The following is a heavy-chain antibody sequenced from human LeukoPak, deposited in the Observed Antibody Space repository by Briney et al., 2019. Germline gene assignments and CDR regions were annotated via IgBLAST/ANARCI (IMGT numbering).Heavy chain of an antibody. V-gene: IGHV1-2*02. CDR3: ARVGSSTSRWDY. CDR2: INPNSGGT. J-gene: IGHJ4*02. D-gene: IGHD2/OR15-2a*01. Sequence: GSVKVSCKASGYTFTGYYMYWVRQAPGQGLEWMGWINPNSGGTNYAQKFQGRVTMTRDTSISTAYMELSRLRSDDTAVYYCARVGSSTSRWDYWGQGTLVTVSS. CDR1: GYTFTGYY.